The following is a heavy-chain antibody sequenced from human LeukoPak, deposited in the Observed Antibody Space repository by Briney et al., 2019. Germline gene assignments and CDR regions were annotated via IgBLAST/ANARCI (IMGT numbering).Heavy chain of an antibody. CDR1: GVSMSAYQ. J-gene: IGHJ4*02. D-gene: IGHD2-21*01. Sequence: SETLSLTCTVSGVSMSAYQWSWVRQSPEKGLEWIGCINTKGETSYNPSLKSRVTTSVDTSKSQFSLRLTSVTAADTAVYYCATSNDAKIAPFDHRGQGAPVTVSS. V-gene: IGHV4-4*09. CDR3: ATSNDAKIAPFDH. CDR2: INTKGET.